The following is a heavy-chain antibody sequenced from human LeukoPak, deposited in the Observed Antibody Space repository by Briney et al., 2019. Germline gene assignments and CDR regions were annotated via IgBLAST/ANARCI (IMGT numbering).Heavy chain of an antibody. J-gene: IGHJ3*02. V-gene: IGHV4-39*01. D-gene: IGHD6-13*01. CDR2: IYYSGPT. CDR3: ARLGIAEEGPAI. Sequence: PSETLSLTCTVSGGSISSGYHWGWIRQPPGKGLGWSGSIYYSGPTYYNTSLKSRAITSVDTSKHHSSLKLSSVTAADPTVYYCARLGIAEEGPAIWGQGTMVSVSS. CDR1: GGSISSGYH.